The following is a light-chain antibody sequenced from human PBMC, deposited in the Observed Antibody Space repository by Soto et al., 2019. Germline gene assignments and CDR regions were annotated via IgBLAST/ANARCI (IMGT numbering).Light chain of an antibody. CDR3: QQYNSYFT. CDR1: QSISSW. Sequence: DIQMTQSPSTLSASVGDRVTITCRASQSISSWLAWYQQKPGKAPKLLIYDASSLESGVPSRFSGSGSGTEFTLTIRSLQPDDFANYFCQQYNSYFTFGPGTKVDIK. V-gene: IGKV1-5*01. CDR2: DAS. J-gene: IGKJ3*01.